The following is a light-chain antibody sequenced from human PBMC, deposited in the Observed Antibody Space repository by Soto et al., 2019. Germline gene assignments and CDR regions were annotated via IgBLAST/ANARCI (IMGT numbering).Light chain of an antibody. J-gene: IGKJ4*01. CDR3: HQYNSYLLT. CDR2: DAS. CDR1: QSVSNC. V-gene: IGKV1-5*01. Sequence: IQMTQSPSTLSASVGDRVTISCRASQSVSNCLAWYQQKPGNAPKLLIYDASSLESGVPARFSGSGSGTEFTLTISSLQPDDFAPYYCHQYNSYLLTFAGGTKVEIK.